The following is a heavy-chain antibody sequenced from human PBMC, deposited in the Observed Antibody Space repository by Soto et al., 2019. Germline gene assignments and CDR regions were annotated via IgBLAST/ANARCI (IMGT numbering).Heavy chain of an antibody. J-gene: IGHJ5*02. D-gene: IGHD5-18*01. V-gene: IGHV3-7*01. CDR1: GFTLNSFW. CDR2: IKSDGTEQ. Sequence: EVQLVQSGGGLVQPGGSLRLSCAASGFTLNSFWMHWVRQAPGKGLEWVASIKSDGTEQFYVDSVRGRFTISRHNSQNAVYLQMNSLKGEDAAVYFCARDKGFSYGDTWLDPWGQGALVIVSS. CDR3: ARDKGFSYGDTWLDP.